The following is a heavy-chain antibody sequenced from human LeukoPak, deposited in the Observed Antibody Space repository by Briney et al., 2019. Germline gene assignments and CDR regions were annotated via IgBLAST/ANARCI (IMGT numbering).Heavy chain of an antibody. V-gene: IGHV1-46*02. D-gene: IGHD2-15*01. Sequence: ASVKVSCKASGYTFNSYYMHWVRQAPGRWLELMGIINPSGGSTSYAQKFQGRVTMTRDTSTSTVYMELSSLRSEDTAVYYCARDSRRYCSGGSCPVDYWGQGTLVTVSS. CDR3: ARDSRRYCSGGSCPVDY. CDR2: INPSGGST. J-gene: IGHJ4*02. CDR1: GYTFNSYY.